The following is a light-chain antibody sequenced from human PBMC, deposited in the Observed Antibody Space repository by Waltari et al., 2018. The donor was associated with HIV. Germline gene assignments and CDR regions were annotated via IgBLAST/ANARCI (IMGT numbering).Light chain of an antibody. J-gene: IGLJ1*01. V-gene: IGLV1-44*01. CDR2: NNN. CDR3: AACDDSLNGYV. Sequence: QSVLTQPPSASGTPGQRVTIACSGSSSNIGTTTVSWYQQVPGTAPKLLIYNNNHRPSGVPDRFSGSKSGTSASLAISGLQSEDEADYYCAACDDSLNGYVFGTGTKVTVL. CDR1: SSNIGTTT.